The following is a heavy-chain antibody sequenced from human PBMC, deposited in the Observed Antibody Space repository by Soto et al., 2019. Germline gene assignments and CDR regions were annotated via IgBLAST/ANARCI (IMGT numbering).Heavy chain of an antibody. CDR1: GYTFTSYG. Sequence: ASVKVSCKASGYTFTSYGISWVRQAPGQGLEWMGWISAYNGNTNYAQKLQGRVTMTTDTSTSTAYMELRSLRSDDTAVYYCARVGRGGYSGYDSRHPTYYFDYRGQGTLVTVS. J-gene: IGHJ4*02. V-gene: IGHV1-18*01. CDR2: ISAYNGNT. CDR3: ARVGRGGYSGYDSRHPTYYFDY. D-gene: IGHD5-12*01.